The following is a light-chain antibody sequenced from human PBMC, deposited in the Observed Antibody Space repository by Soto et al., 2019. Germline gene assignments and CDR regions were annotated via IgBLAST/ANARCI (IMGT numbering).Light chain of an antibody. V-gene: IGLV2-14*01. CDR1: SSDVGGYNY. CDR2: DVS. CDR3: SSYTSSSTPHYV. J-gene: IGLJ1*01. Sequence: SGLAQPGAGTESPGQSITIYCTGTSSDVGGYNYVSWYQQHPGIAPKLMIYDVSNRPSGVSNRFSGSKSGNTASLTISGLQAEDEADYYCSSYTSSSTPHYVFGPGTKVTV.